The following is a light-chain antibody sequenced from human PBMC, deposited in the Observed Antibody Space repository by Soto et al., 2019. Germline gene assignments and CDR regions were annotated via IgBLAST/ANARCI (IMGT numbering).Light chain of an antibody. CDR2: DAS. Sequence: PGERASLSCGASQSISSSFLAWYQQKPGQAPRLLIHDASNRATGIPARFSGSGSGTDFTLTISSLEPEDFAVYYCQQRSNWLTFGGGTKVDI. CDR1: QSISSSF. J-gene: IGKJ4*01. CDR3: QQRSNWLT. V-gene: IGKV3D-20*02.